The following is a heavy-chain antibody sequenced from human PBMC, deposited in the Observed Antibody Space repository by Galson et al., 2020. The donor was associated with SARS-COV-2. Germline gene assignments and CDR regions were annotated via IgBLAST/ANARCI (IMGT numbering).Heavy chain of an antibody. CDR3: ARTGSDVLTGYWGFDC. CDR2: ISGYTGNT. Sequence: ASVQVSCKASGYTFTSYGISWVRQAPGQGLEWMGWISGYTGNTTYVQTLQGRVTMNTDTSTSTAYMELRSLRSDDTAVYYCARTGSDVLTGYWGFDCWGQGTLVAVSS. D-gene: IGHD3-9*01. CDR1: GYTFTSYG. J-gene: IGHJ4*02. V-gene: IGHV1-18*01.